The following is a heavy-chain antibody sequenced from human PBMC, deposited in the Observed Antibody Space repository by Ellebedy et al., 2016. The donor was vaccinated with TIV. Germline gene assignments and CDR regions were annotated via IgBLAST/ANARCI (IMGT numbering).Heavy chain of an antibody. CDR1: GGTFSSYA. V-gene: IGHV1-69*13. J-gene: IGHJ3*02. CDR3: ARERITMIVVSPGGAFDI. CDR2: IIPIFGTA. D-gene: IGHD3-22*01. Sequence: SVKVSXXASGGTFSSYAISWVRQAPGQGLEWMGGIIPIFGTANYAQKFQGRVTITADESTSTAYMELSSLRSEDTAVYYCARERITMIVVSPGGAFDIWGQGTMVTVSS.